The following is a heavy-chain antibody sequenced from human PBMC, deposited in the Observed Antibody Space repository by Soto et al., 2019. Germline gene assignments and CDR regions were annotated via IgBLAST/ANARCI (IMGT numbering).Heavy chain of an antibody. CDR1: GGSISTYY. J-gene: IGHJ3*02. V-gene: IGHV4-4*07. CDR2: VYISGST. CDR3: ARGGRDGLDI. Sequence: QVQLQESGPGLVKPSETLSLTCTVSGGSISTYYWNWIRQSAGKGLEWIGRVYISGSTNYHPSLKCRVAMSVDPSNNQFSLKVTSVTAADTDVYYCARGGRDGLDIWGQGTMVTVSS.